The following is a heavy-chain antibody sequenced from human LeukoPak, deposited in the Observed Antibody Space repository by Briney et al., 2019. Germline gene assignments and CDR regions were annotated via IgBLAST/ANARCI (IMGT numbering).Heavy chain of an antibody. D-gene: IGHD3-22*01. V-gene: IGHV1-2*02. CDR2: INPNSGGT. CDR1: GYTFTGYY. J-gene: IGHJ4*02. Sequence: ASVKVSCKASGYTFTGYYMHWVRQAPGQGLEWMGWINPNSGGTNYAQKFQGRVTMTRDTSISTAYMELSRLRSDDTAVYYCARVYYYDSSGSPWDYWGQGTLVTVSX. CDR3: ARVYYYDSSGSPWDY.